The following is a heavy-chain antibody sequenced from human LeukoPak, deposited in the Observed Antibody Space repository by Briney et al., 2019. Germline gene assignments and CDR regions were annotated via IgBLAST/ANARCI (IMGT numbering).Heavy chain of an antibody. CDR1: GFTFSSYA. CDR3: ARHSYYDHSGGRNWFDP. V-gene: IGHV3-30-3*01. Sequence: QPGRSLRLSCAASGFTFSSYAMHWVRQAPGKGLGWVAVISYDGSNKYYADSVKGRFTISRDNSKNTLYLQMNSLRAEDTAVYYCARHSYYDHSGGRNWFDPWGQGTLVTVSS. CDR2: ISYDGSNK. J-gene: IGHJ5*02. D-gene: IGHD3-3*01.